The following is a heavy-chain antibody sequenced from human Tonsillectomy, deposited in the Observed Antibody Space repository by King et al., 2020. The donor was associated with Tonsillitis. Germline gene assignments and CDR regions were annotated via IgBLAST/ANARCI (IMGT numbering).Heavy chain of an antibody. V-gene: IGHV3-9*01. J-gene: IGHJ6*02. CDR1: GFTFHDYA. D-gene: IGHD3-10*01. CDR2: ISWNSGSI. Sequence: VQLVESGGGLVQPGRTLRLSCAASGFTFHDYAMHWVRQAPGKGLEWVSGISWNSGSIGYADSVKGRFTISRDNAKNSLYLQMNSLRPEDTALYYLVKEIVVRAYGLDVWGQGTTVTVPS. CDR3: VKEIVVRAYGLDV.